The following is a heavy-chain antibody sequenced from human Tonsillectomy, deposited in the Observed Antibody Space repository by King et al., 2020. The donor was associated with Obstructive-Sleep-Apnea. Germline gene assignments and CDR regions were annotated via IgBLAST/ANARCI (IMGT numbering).Heavy chain of an antibody. D-gene: IGHD3-9*01. V-gene: IGHV4-31*03. CDR1: GGSISSGGYY. J-gene: IGHJ4*02. CDR2: IYYSGST. CDR3: AREQLYDILTGPLGY. Sequence: VPLQESGPGLVKPSQTLSLTCTVSGGSISSGGYYWSWIRQHPGKGLEWIGYIYYSGSTYYNPSLKSRVTISVDTSKNQFSLKLSSVTAADTAVYYCAREQLYDILTGPLGYWGQGTLVTVSS.